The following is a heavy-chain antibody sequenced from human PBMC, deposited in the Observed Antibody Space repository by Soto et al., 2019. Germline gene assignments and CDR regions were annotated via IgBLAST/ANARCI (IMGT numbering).Heavy chain of an antibody. CDR1: GFTFSTYW. J-gene: IGHJ4*02. CDR2: INQDGSAK. V-gene: IGHV3-7*01. D-gene: IGHD3-22*01. CDR3: AIDSPYDATSGYYDY. Sequence: EVQLVESGGDLVQPGGSLRLSCAASGFTFSTYWMSWVRQAPGKGLEWVANINQDGSAKYYVDSVKGRFTISRDNVKNSVYLQMNSLRAEDTAVYYCAIDSPYDATSGYYDYWGQGTLGTVSS.